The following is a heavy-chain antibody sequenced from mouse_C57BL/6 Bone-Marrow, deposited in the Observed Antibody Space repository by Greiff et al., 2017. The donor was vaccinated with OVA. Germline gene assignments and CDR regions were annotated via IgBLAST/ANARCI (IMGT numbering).Heavy chain of an antibody. CDR2: INPSSGYT. J-gene: IGHJ4*01. CDR3: ARSDYDHDMDY. V-gene: IGHV1-7*01. Sequence: VQLQQSGAELAKPGASVKLSCKASGYTFTSYWMHWVKQRPGQGLEWIGYINPSSGYTKYNQKFKDKATLTSDTSSSTAYMQLSSLTSEDSAIYFCARSDYDHDMDYWGQGTSVTVSS. D-gene: IGHD2-4*01. CDR1: GYTFTSYW.